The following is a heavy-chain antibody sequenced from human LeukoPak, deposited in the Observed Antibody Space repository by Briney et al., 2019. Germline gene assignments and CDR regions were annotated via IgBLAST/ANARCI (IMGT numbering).Heavy chain of an antibody. CDR1: GGSFSGYY. D-gene: IGHD3-22*01. CDR3: ARAAYYYDSSNDY. CDR2: INHSGST. Sequence: SETLSLTCAVYGGSFSGYYWSWIRQPPGKGLEWIGEINHSGSTNYNPSLKSRGTISVDTSKNQFSLKLSSVTAADTAVYYCARAAYYYDSSNDYWGQGTLVTVSS. V-gene: IGHV4-34*01. J-gene: IGHJ4*02.